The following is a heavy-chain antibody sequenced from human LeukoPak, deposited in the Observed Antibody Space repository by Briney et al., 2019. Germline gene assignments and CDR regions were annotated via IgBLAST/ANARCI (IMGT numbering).Heavy chain of an antibody. D-gene: IGHD3-16*01. CDR3: ARDQSGSGGHNNDAFDI. J-gene: IGHJ3*02. Sequence: SETLSLTCSVSGGSISNYCWNWIRQPAGKGLEWIGRLHASGSTRYNPSFGTRVTMSADTSKNQLSLKLTSVTAADTALYFCARDQSGSGGHNNDAFDIWGQGTMVTVYS. CDR1: GGSISNYC. CDR2: LHASGST. V-gene: IGHV4-4*07.